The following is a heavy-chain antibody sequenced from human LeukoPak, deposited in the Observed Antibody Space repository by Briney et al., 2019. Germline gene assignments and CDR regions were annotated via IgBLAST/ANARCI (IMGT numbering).Heavy chain of an antibody. CDR2: INHRGSS. D-gene: IGHD2-15*01. Sequence: TSETLSLTCGVFGGSFSGYYWTWLRQPPAKGLDWIGQINHRGSSHYNPSLRSRVTISVDTSKTQFSLKLTSVTAADTAVYYCARDKFCSDTGSCNIGLFDFWGQGALVTVSS. CDR3: ARDKFCSDTGSCNIGLFDF. J-gene: IGHJ4*02. V-gene: IGHV4-34*01. CDR1: GGSFSGYY.